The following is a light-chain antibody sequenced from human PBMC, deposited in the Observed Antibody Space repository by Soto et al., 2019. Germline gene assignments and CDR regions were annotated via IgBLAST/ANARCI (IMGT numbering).Light chain of an antibody. J-gene: IGLJ1*01. CDR1: SSDIGAYNY. CDR2: DVT. Sequence: QSALTQPRSVSGSLGQSVTISCTGTSSDIGAYNYVSWYQHHPGKAPRLMIYDVTKRPSGVPDHFSGSKSGNTASLTISGLQAEDEADYYCSSYTSSSTLSVFGTGTKLTVL. V-gene: IGLV2-11*01. CDR3: SSYTSSSTLSV.